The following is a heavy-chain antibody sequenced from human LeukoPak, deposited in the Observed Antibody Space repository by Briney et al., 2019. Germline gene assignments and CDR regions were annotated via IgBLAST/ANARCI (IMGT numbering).Heavy chain of an antibody. D-gene: IGHD6-13*01. Sequence: GGSLRLSCAASGFTFSDYYMSWIRQAPGKGLEWVSYISSSGSTIYYADSVKGRFTISRDNAKNSLYLQMNSRRAEATAVYYCTRDPAPGSPRYFDYWGQGTLVTVSS. CDR2: ISSSGSTI. V-gene: IGHV3-11*04. CDR1: GFTFSDYY. J-gene: IGHJ4*02. CDR3: TRDPAPGSPRYFDY.